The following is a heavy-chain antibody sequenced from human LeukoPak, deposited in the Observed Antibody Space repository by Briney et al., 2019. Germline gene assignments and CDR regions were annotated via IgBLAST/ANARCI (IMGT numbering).Heavy chain of an antibody. J-gene: IGHJ6*03. Sequence: SETLSLTCTVSGGSISSSSYYWGWIRQPPGKGLEWIGSIYYSGSTYYNPSLKSRVTISVDPSKNQFSLKLSSVTAAGTAVYYCARHSGYSYGYAYYYYYMDVWGKGTTVTVS. CDR3: ARHSGYSYGYAYYYYYMDV. CDR1: GGSISSSSYY. CDR2: IYYSGST. V-gene: IGHV4-39*01. D-gene: IGHD5-18*01.